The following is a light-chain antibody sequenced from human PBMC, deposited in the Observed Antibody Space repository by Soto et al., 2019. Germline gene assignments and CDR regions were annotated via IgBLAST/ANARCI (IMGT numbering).Light chain of an antibody. CDR2: FAS. J-gene: IGKJ1*01. CDR1: QSVSTN. Sequence: VMTQFPDTLSVSPGERAALSCRASQSVSTNLAWYQQKPGQPPRLLIYFASTRATAVPARFTAGGSGTEFTLTISSLQSVDLAVYYCHQYDKFPRPFGQGTKVDI. V-gene: IGKV3-15*01. CDR3: HQYDKFPRP.